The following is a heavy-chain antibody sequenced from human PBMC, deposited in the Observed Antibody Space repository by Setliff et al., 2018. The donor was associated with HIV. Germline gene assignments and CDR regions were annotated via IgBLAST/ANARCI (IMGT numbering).Heavy chain of an antibody. CDR3: ATSRSGLEPFDY. D-gene: IGHD3-3*01. J-gene: IGHJ4*02. Sequence: GESLKISCAASGFTFSSYGMHWVRQAPGKGLEWVAFIHYDESIKYYADSVKGRFTISRDNSKNTLYLQMNSLRAEDPAVFYCATSRSGLEPFDYWGQGTLVTVSS. V-gene: IGHV3-30*02. CDR2: IHYDESIK. CDR1: GFTFSSYG.